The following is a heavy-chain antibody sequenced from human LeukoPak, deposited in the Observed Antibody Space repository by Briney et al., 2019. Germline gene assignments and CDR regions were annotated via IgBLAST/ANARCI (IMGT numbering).Heavy chain of an antibody. Sequence: ASVKLSCKASGYTFTSYGISWVRQAPGQGLEWMGWISAYNGNTNYAQKLQGRVTMTTDTSTSTAYMELRSLRSDDTAVYYCARVKTPSSSSWAYYFDYWGQGTLVTVSS. D-gene: IGHD6-13*01. CDR3: ARVKTPSSSSWAYYFDY. V-gene: IGHV1-18*01. J-gene: IGHJ4*02. CDR1: GYTFTSYG. CDR2: ISAYNGNT.